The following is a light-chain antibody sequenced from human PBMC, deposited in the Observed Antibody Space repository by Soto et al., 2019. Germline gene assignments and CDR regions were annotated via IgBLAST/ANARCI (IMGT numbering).Light chain of an antibody. CDR3: RQSYSTPLT. V-gene: IGKV1-39*01. CDR1: RSIGSS. CDR2: PAF. J-gene: IGKJ1*01. Sequence: DIQMTQSPSSLSASVGDRVTITCRASRSIGSSLNWFQQKPGKAPKLLIYPAFSLQSGVPSRFGASGSGTDFTLTISSLQPEDFATYYCRQSYSTPLTFGQGTKVEIK.